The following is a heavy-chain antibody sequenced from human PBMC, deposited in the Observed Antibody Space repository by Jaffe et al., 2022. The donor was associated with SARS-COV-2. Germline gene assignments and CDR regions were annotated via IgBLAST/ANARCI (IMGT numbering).Heavy chain of an antibody. Sequence: QVQLVESGGGVVQPGRSLRLSCAASGFTFSSYAMHWVRQAPGKGLEWVAVISYDGSNKYYADSVKGRFTISRDNSKNTLYLQMNSLRAEDTAVYYCASVAVHRGYFDYWGQGTLVTVSS. V-gene: IGHV3-30-3*01. D-gene: IGHD2-15*01. CDR2: ISYDGSNK. CDR3: ASVAVHRGYFDY. CDR1: GFTFSSYA. J-gene: IGHJ4*02.